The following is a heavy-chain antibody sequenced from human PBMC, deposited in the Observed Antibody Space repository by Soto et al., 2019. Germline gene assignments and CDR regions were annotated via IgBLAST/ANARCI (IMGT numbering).Heavy chain of an antibody. CDR2: INHSGST. CDR1: GGSFSGYY. D-gene: IGHD3-22*01. Sequence: SEALSLACAVYGGSFSGYYWSWIRQPPGKGLEWIGEINHSGSTNYNPSLKSRVTISVDTSKNQFSLKLSSVTAADTALYYCAGLNVEWDSSGYYRDYWGQGTLVTVSS. J-gene: IGHJ4*02. V-gene: IGHV4-34*01. CDR3: AGLNVEWDSSGYYRDY.